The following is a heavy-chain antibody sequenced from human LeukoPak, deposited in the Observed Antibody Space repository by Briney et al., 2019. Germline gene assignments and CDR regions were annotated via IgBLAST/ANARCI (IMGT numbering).Heavy chain of an antibody. CDR3: ARGSYNPFDY. CDR2: ISGSGDST. Sequence: GGSLRLSCAASGFTFSTYAMSWVRQAPGKGLEWVSGISGSGDSTNYADSVTGRFTISRDNSKNTQSLQMNSLRAEATAVYYCARGSYNPFDYWGQGTLVTVSS. CDR1: GFTFSTYA. D-gene: IGHD1-26*01. V-gene: IGHV3-23*01. J-gene: IGHJ4*02.